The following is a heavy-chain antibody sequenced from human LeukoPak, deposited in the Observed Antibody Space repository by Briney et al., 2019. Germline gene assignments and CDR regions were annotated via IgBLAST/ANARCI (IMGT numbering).Heavy chain of an antibody. D-gene: IGHD5-12*01. Sequence: PGGSLRLSCAASRFTFSTYIMNWVRQAPGKGPEWVSSISSGSNYIYYAGSVKGRFTISRDNAKNSLYLQMNSLRVEDSAVHYCARVNSGRIDYWGQGTLVTVSS. CDR2: ISSGSNYI. CDR1: RFTFSTYI. V-gene: IGHV3-21*01. J-gene: IGHJ4*02. CDR3: ARVNSGRIDY.